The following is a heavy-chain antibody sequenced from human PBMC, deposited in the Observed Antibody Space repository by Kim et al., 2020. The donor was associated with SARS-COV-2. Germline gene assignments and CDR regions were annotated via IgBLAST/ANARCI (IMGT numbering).Heavy chain of an antibody. V-gene: IGHV3-9*01. D-gene: IGHD6-13*01. CDR1: GFTFDDYA. J-gene: IGHJ4*02. Sequence: GGSLRLSCAASGFTFDDYAMHWVRQAPGKGLEWVSGISWNSGSIGYADSVKGRFTISRDNAKNSLYLQMNSLRAEDTALYYCAKGRWAAAGSSYFDYWGQGTLVTVST. CDR2: ISWNSGSI. CDR3: AKGRWAAAGSSYFDY.